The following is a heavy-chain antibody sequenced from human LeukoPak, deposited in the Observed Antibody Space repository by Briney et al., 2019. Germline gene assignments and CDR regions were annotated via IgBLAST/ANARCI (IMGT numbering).Heavy chain of an antibody. Sequence: GGSLRLSCAASGFTFSSYEMNWVRQAPGKGLEWVSYISSSGSTIYYADSVKGRFTISRDNAKNSLYLQVNSLRAEDTAVYYCARSYCSGGSCYLGYWGQGTLDTVSS. CDR1: GFTFSSYE. CDR3: ARSYCSGGSCYLGY. J-gene: IGHJ4*02. V-gene: IGHV3-48*03. CDR2: ISSSGSTI. D-gene: IGHD2-15*01.